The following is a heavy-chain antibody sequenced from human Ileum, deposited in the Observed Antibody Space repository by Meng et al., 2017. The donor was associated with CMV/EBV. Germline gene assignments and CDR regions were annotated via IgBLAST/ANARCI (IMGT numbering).Heavy chain of an antibody. J-gene: IGHJ5*02. CDR3: VRRIREVREISWENWLAP. Sequence: QMCLHDAGQRVIYPSECLSLPCIVSGVAIMRSIYYLGLVGQPPGNGREWIGSMSYSGDTNYNPSLNSRFTMSIDTSKNQFSLKLSSVTAADTAVYYCVRRIREVREISWENWLAPWGQGTLVTVSS. D-gene: IGHD3-10*01. CDR2: MSYSGDT. CDR1: GVAIMRSIYY. V-gene: IGHV4-39*07.